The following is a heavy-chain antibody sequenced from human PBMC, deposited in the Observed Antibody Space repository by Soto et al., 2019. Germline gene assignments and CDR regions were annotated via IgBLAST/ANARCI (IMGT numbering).Heavy chain of an antibody. CDR1: GFTFSSYD. CDR2: IGTAGDT. V-gene: IGHV3-13*01. CDR3: AKIASIAVDGYFDL. D-gene: IGHD6-19*01. Sequence: GSLRLSCAASGFTFSSYDMHWVRQATGKGLEWVSAIGTAGDTYYPGSVKGRFTISRENAKNSLYLQMNSLRAEDTAVYYCAKIASIAVDGYFDLWGGGTLVTVSS. J-gene: IGHJ2*01.